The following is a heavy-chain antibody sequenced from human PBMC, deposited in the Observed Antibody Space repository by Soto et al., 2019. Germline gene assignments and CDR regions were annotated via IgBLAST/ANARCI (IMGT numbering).Heavy chain of an antibody. Sequence: QPGGSLRLSCVASGFTFNIYAMSWVRQAPGKGLEWVSTLSGAGDDPYYPDSVKGRFTISRDNSRNTLYLQMNSLRVEDTAIYYCARLVVPQTSLWFDPWGQGTLVTVSS. CDR3: ARLVVPQTSLWFDP. J-gene: IGHJ5*02. V-gene: IGHV3-23*01. D-gene: IGHD2-15*01. CDR1: GFTFNIYA. CDR2: LSGAGDDP.